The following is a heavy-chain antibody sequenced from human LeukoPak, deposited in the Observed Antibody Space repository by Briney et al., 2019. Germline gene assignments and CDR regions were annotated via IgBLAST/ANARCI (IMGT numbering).Heavy chain of an antibody. J-gene: IGHJ4*02. CDR1: GFTFSSYS. CDR3: ARDGYDFWSGLFDY. V-gene: IGHV3-21*01. CDR2: ISSSSSYI. Sequence: PGGSLRLSCAASGFTFSSYSMNWVRQAPGKGLELVSSISSSSSYIYYADSVKGRFTISRDNAKNSLYLQMNSLRAEDTAVYYCARDGYDFWSGLFDYWGQGTLVTVSS. D-gene: IGHD3-3*01.